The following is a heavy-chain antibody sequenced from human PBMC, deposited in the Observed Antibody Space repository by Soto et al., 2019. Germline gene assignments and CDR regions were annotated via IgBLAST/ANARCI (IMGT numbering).Heavy chain of an antibody. D-gene: IGHD6-19*01. Sequence: PSETLSLTCAVSVYSISSGYYWGWIRQPPGKGLECIWSIYHSGSTYYNPSLKSRVTISVDTSKNQFSLKLSSVTAADTAGYYCAREGIAVAGTNSDYGGQGTLFTVSP. J-gene: IGHJ4*02. CDR3: AREGIAVAGTNSDY. CDR2: IYHSGST. V-gene: IGHV4-38-2*02. CDR1: VYSISSGYY.